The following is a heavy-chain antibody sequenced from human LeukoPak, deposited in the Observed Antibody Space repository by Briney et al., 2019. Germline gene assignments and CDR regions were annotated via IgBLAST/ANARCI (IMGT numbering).Heavy chain of an antibody. CDR3: AREAPVGSEPLMDV. Sequence: PGGSLRLSCAASGLTFRNYWMSWVRQAPGEGLEWVANIKQDGSDKFYVDSVNGRFTISRDNAKNSLYLQMNSLRAEDTAVYYCAREAPVGSEPLMDVWGKGTTVTISS. CDR1: GLTFRNYW. J-gene: IGHJ6*03. V-gene: IGHV3-7*01. CDR2: IKQDGSDK. D-gene: IGHD4-23*01.